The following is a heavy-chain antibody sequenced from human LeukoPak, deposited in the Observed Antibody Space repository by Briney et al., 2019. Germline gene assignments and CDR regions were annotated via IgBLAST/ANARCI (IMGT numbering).Heavy chain of an antibody. CDR2: IYPGDSDT. D-gene: IGHD3-22*01. Sequence: GESLKISCKGSGYIFKSFWIGWVRQKPGKGLEWMGTIYPGDSDTRYGPSFQGQVTISADKSINTAFLQWSSLEASDTAMYYCARHPITRYYDSSGDSAAGPDYWGQGTLVTVSS. CDR1: GYIFKSFW. V-gene: IGHV5-51*01. CDR3: ARHPITRYYDSSGDSAAGPDY. J-gene: IGHJ4*02.